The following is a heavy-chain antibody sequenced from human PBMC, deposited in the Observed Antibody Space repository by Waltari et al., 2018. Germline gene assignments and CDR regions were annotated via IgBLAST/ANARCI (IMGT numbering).Heavy chain of an antibody. Sequence: QVQLVQSGAEVKKPGASVKVSCKVSGYTLTELSMHWVRQAPGKGLEWMGGFGPEDGETIHEQKFQGRVTMTEDTSTDTAYMELSSLRSEDTAVYYCATRTGTTKFYYYYYMDVWGKGTTVTVSS. CDR1: GYTLTELS. D-gene: IGHD1-7*01. J-gene: IGHJ6*03. V-gene: IGHV1-24*01. CDR2: FGPEDGET. CDR3: ATRTGTTKFYYYYYMDV.